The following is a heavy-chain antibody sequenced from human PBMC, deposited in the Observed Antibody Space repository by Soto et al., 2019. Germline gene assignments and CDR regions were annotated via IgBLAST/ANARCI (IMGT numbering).Heavy chain of an antibody. CDR3: ARDRDISGDYMDV. J-gene: IGHJ6*03. CDR2: INTDGSSA. V-gene: IGHV3-74*01. CDR1: GFTFSTHW. Sequence: GGSLRLSFAASGFTFSTHWLHWVRQLPGKGLVWVSRINTDGSSADYADSVQGRFTIFRDNAKNTLYLQMNSLRAEDTAMYYCARDRDISGDYMDVWGKGTTVTVSS. D-gene: IGHD2-21*01.